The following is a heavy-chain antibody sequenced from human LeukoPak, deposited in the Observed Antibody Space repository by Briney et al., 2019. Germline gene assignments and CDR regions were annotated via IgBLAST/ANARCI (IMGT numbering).Heavy chain of an antibody. V-gene: IGHV3-23*01. J-gene: IGHJ6*02. Sequence: GGSLRLSCAASGFTFSSYAMSWVRQAPGKGLEWVSAISGSGGSTYYADSVKGRFTISRDNSKNTLYLQMNSLRAEDTAVYYCAKGAGIVRFLEWLDAEYYYGMDVWGQGTTVTVSS. CDR1: GFTFSSYA. D-gene: IGHD3-3*01. CDR2: ISGSGGST. CDR3: AKGAGIVRFLEWLDAEYYYGMDV.